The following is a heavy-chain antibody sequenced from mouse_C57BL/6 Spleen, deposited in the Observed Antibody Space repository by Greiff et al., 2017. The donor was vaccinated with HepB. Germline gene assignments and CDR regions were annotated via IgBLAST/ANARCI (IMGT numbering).Heavy chain of an antibody. Sequence: QVQLQQPGAELVKPGASVKLSCKASGYTFTSYWMHWVKQRPGQGLEWIGMIHPNSGSTNYNEKFKSKATLTVDKSSSTAYMQLSSLTSEDSAVYYCARSELGPHFDYWGQGTTLTVSS. V-gene: IGHV1-64*01. CDR3: ARSELGPHFDY. CDR1: GYTFTSYW. J-gene: IGHJ2*01. CDR2: IHPNSGST. D-gene: IGHD4-1*01.